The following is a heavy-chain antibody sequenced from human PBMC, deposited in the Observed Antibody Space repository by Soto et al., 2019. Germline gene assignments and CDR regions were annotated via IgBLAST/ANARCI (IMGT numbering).Heavy chain of an antibody. CDR1: GFTFDDYG. V-gene: IGHV3-20*04. CDR3: ARGSSVSSGWYRESDY. J-gene: IGHJ4*02. D-gene: IGHD6-19*01. CDR2: INWNGGST. Sequence: GGSLRLSCAASGFTFDDYGMSWVRQAPGKGLEWVSGINWNGGSTGYADSVKGRFTISRDNAKNSLYLQMNSLRAEDTALYYCARGSSVSSGWYRESDYWGQGTLVTVSS.